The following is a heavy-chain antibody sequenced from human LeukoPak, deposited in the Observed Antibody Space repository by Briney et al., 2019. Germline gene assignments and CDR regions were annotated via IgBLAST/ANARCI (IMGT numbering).Heavy chain of an antibody. CDR2: IIPIFGTA. CDR3: ARDSGSYFDY. J-gene: IGHJ4*02. V-gene: IGHV1-69*05. D-gene: IGHD6-19*01. Sequence: ASVKVSCKASGGTFSSYAISWVRQAPGQGLEWMGGIIPIFGTANYAQKFQGRVTMTRDMSTSTVYMELSSLGSEDTAVYYCARDSGSYFDYWGQGTLVTVSS. CDR1: GGTFSSYA.